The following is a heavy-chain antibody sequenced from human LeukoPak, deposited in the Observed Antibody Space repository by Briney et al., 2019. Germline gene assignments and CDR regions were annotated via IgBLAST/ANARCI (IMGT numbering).Heavy chain of an antibody. CDR3: AKDFGGYLDY. Sequence: GGSLRLSCAPSRFTVNRNYMRWVRHAPGKALECFTVIYSGGSTYYADSVKGRFTISRDNSKNTLYVQMNSLRAEDTAVYYCAKDFGGYLDYWGQGTLVTVSS. D-gene: IGHD3-22*01. CDR2: IYSGGST. J-gene: IGHJ4*02. CDR1: RFTVNRNY. V-gene: IGHV3-53*01.